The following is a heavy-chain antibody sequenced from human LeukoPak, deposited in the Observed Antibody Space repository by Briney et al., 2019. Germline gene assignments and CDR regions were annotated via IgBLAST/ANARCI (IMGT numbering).Heavy chain of an antibody. Sequence: GGTLRLSCAASGFTFSNYGLSWVRQAPGKGLEWVSGITGSGGSTYYADSVKGRFTISRDNSKNTLYLQMNSLRAEDTAVYYCAKDIVVVPAATFDYWGQGTLVTVSS. J-gene: IGHJ4*02. CDR1: GFTFSNYG. V-gene: IGHV3-23*01. CDR3: AKDIVVVPAATFDY. CDR2: ITGSGGST. D-gene: IGHD2-2*01.